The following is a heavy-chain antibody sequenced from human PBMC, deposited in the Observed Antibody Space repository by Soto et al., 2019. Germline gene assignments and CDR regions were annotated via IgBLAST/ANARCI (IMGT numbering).Heavy chain of an antibody. CDR2: INPNRGGT. CDR1: GYTFTGYY. Sequence: ASVKVSCKASGYTFTGYYMHWVRQAPGQGLEWMGWINPNRGGTNYAQKFQGRVTMTRDTSISTAYMELSRLRSDDTAVYYCARYRRDYGYYSSHIDYWGQGTLVTVSS. D-gene: IGHD4-17*01. V-gene: IGHV1-2*02. CDR3: ARYRRDYGYYSSHIDY. J-gene: IGHJ4*02.